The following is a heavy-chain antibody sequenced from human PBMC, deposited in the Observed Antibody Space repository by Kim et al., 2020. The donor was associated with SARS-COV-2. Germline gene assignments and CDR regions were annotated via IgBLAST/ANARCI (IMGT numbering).Heavy chain of an antibody. J-gene: IGHJ3*02. V-gene: IGHV5-51*01. CDR2: IYPGDSDT. Sequence: GESLKISCKGSGYSFTSYWIGWVRQMPGKGLEWMGIIYPGDSDTRYSPSFQGQVTISADKSISTAYLQWSSLKASDTAMYYCASRAITGDHGEAFDIWGQGTMVTVSS. CDR3: ASRAITGDHGEAFDI. CDR1: GYSFTSYW. D-gene: IGHD7-27*01.